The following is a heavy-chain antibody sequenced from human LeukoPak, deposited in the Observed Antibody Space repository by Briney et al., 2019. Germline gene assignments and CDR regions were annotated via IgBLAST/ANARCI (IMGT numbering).Heavy chain of an antibody. CDR2: IYSGGST. CDR3: AGAYSSGTPAFDI. Sequence: PGGSLRLSCAASGFTVSSNYMSWVRQAPGKGLEWVSVIYSGGSTYYADSVKGRFTISRDNSKNTLYLQMNSLRAEDTAVYYCAGAYSSGTPAFDIWGQGTMVTVSS. J-gene: IGHJ3*02. V-gene: IGHV3-66*01. CDR1: GFTVSSNY. D-gene: IGHD6-19*01.